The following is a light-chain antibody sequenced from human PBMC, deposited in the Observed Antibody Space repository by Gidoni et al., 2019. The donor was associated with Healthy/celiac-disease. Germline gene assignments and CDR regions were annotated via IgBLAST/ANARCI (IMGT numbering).Light chain of an antibody. CDR3: QQSYSTPWT. V-gene: IGKV1-39*01. Sequence: DIQMTQSPSSLSAAVGDRVTITCRASQSISSYLNWYQQKPGKAPKLLIYAASSLQSGVPSRFSVCGSGTDFALTISSLQPEDFATYYCQQSYSTPWTFDQXTKVEIK. J-gene: IGKJ1*01. CDR2: AAS. CDR1: QSISSY.